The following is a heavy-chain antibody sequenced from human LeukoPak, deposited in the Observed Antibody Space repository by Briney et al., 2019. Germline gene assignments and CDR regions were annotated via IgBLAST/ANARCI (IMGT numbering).Heavy chain of an antibody. V-gene: IGHV3-23*01. CDR3: AKAQAVSMVVAGTIDY. J-gene: IGHJ4*02. D-gene: IGHD6-19*01. CDR1: GFSFSGYA. Sequence: GGSLRLSCVASGFSFSGYAMSWVRQASGKGLEWVSGISGSGSTTHYAASVKGRFTIARDSSKSTLYLQMNSLTDEDTAVYYCAKAQAVSMVVAGTIDYWGQGTLVTVSS. CDR2: ISGSGSTT.